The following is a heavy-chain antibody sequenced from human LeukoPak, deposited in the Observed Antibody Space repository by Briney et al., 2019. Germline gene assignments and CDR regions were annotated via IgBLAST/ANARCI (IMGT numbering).Heavy chain of an antibody. J-gene: IGHJ4*02. V-gene: IGHV4-30-2*01. CDR2: IYHSGST. D-gene: IGHD1-7*01. Sequence: SETLSLTCAVSGGSISSGGYSWSWIRQPPGKGLEGIGYIYHSGSTYYNPSRNSRVTISVDRSKNQFSLKLSSVTAADTAVYYCARGRTTFDYWGQGTLVTVSS. CDR1: GGSISSGGYS. CDR3: ARGRTTFDY.